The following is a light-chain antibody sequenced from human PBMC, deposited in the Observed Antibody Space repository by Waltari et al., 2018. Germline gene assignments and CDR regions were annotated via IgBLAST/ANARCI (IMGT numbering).Light chain of an antibody. CDR1: QSISSW. V-gene: IGKV1-5*01. CDR3: QQYNSAPYS. CDR2: KAS. J-gene: IGKJ2*03. Sequence: DIQMTQSPSSLSASVGDKVTITCQASQSISSWLVWYQQKPGKAPKPLIYKASTLEPGVPSSFTGSGSATDFTLTINSLQPEDFATYCCQQYNSAPYSFGQGTKVEIK.